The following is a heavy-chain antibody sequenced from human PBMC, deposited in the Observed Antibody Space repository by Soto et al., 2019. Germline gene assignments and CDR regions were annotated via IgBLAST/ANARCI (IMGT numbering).Heavy chain of an antibody. Sequence: EVQLVESGGGLVKPGGSLRLSCAASGLTFSSYSMTWVRQAPGNGLEWVSSISTSSSSIYYADSVKGRFTISRDNAKNSLFLQMNSLRVEDTAVYYCVRDIVGAGGVDLWGRGTLVTVSS. J-gene: IGHJ2*01. V-gene: IGHV3-21*02. CDR3: VRDIVGAGGVDL. CDR2: ISTSSSSI. CDR1: GLTFSSYS. D-gene: IGHD1-26*01.